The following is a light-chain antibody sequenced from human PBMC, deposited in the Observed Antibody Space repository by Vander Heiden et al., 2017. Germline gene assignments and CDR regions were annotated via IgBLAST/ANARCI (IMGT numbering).Light chain of an antibody. J-gene: IGKJ1*01. CDR2: AAS. Sequence: DNQMTQSPSSLSASAGDRVTITCRASQRISNFLNWYQQKPGKAPKLLISAASSLQSGVPSRFSGSGSGTDFTLTISSLQSEDFATYYCQQSHTTPWTFGQGTKVDFK. V-gene: IGKV1-39*01. CDR1: QRISNF. CDR3: QQSHTTPWT.